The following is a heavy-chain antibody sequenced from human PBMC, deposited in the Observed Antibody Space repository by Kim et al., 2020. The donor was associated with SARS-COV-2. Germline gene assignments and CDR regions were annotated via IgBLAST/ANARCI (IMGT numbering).Heavy chain of an antibody. Sequence: SETLSLTCTVSGGSISSYYWSWIRQPAGKGLEWIGRIYTSGSTNYNPSLKSRVTMSVDTSKNQFSLKLSSVTAADTAVYYCAREFVRPSYEDMVRGVIEYYYYYYMDVWGKGTTVSVSS. CDR1: GGSISSYY. V-gene: IGHV4-4*07. CDR2: IYTSGST. CDR3: AREFVRPSYEDMVRGVIEYYYYYYMDV. J-gene: IGHJ6*03. D-gene: IGHD3-10*01.